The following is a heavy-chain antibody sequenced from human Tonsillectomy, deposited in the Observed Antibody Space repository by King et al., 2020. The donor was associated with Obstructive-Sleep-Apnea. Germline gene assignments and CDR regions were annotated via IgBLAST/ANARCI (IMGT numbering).Heavy chain of an antibody. CDR1: GFTFDDYA. V-gene: IGHV3-9*01. J-gene: IGHJ6*02. D-gene: IGHD3-16*01. Sequence: VQLVESGGGLVQPGRSLRLSCAASGFTFDDYAMHWVRQAPGKGLEWVSTISWSSGSLAYADFVKGRFTISRDNTKNSLYLQMNSLRAEDTALYYCAKEMGREGAGYYYYGMDVWGQGTTVTVSS. CDR3: AKEMGREGAGYYYYGMDV. CDR2: ISWSSGSL.